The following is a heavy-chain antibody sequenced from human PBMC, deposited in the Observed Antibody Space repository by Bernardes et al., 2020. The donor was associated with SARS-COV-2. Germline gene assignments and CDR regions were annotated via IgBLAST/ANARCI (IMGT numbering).Heavy chain of an antibody. CDR3: ARDPTSIITGTVEDYYYYYGMDV. CDR2: ISAYNGNI. V-gene: IGHV1-18*01. Sequence: SVTVSCKSSGYSFSSYGIIWVRQAPGQGLEWMGWISAYNGNIEYAQKFQGRVTMTRDTSTSTVYMELSSLRSEDTAVYYCARDPTSIITGTVEDYYYYYGMDVWGQGTTVTVSS. J-gene: IGHJ6*02. D-gene: IGHD1-20*01. CDR1: GYSFSSYG.